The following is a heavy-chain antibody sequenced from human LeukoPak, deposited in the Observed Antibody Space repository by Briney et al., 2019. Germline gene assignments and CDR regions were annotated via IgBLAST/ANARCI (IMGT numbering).Heavy chain of an antibody. CDR1: GYSISSGYY. J-gene: IGHJ4*02. V-gene: IGHV4-38-2*02. D-gene: IGHD3-22*01. Sequence: SETLSLTCTVSGYSISSGYYWGWIRQPPGKGLEWIGSIYHSGGTYYNPSLESRVTISVDTSKNQFSLKLSSVTAADTAVYYCARGGWNKFDYWGQGTLVTVSS. CDR3: ARGGWNKFDY. CDR2: IYHSGGT.